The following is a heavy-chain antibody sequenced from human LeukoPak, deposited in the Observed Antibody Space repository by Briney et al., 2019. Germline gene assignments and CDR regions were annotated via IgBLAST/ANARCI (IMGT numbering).Heavy chain of an antibody. CDR1: GFTFSNYW. J-gene: IGHJ6*02. Sequence: GGSLRLSCAASGFTFSNYWMHWVRQAPGKGLVWVSRIKTDGSYTDYADSVKGRFTISRDNAKNTLYLQMNGLRAEDTGMYYCASEDGGMDVWGQGTTVTVSS. D-gene: IGHD2-15*01. V-gene: IGHV3-74*01. CDR2: IKTDGSYT. CDR3: ASEDGGMDV.